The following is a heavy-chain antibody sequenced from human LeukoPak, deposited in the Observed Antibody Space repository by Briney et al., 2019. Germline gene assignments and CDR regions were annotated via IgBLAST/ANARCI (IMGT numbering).Heavy chain of an antibody. V-gene: IGHV3-23*01. Sequence: GGSLRLSCAASGFTFSSYAMSWVRQAPGKGLEWVSAISGSGGSPYYADSVKGRFTISRDNSKNTLYLQMNSLRAEDTAVYYCAKVPCIVVVPAACEYFDYWGQGTLVTVSS. CDR3: AKVPCIVVVPAACEYFDY. D-gene: IGHD2-2*01. J-gene: IGHJ4*02. CDR2: ISGSGGSP. CDR1: GFTFSSYA.